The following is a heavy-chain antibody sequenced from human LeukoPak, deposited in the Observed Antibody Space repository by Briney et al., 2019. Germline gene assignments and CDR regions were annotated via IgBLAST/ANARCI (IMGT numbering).Heavy chain of an antibody. D-gene: IGHD2-2*02. CDR3: TTSRTNDCSSPSCYTDY. V-gene: IGHV4-39*01. CDR2: VYYTGST. CDR1: GASIYTSSSY. J-gene: IGHJ4*02. Sequence: SETLSLTCTVSGASIYTSSSYWGWFRQPPGKGLEWIASVYYTGSTYYSPSLKSRATISVDTSKNQFSLELNSVTAADTAVYYCTTSRTNDCSSPSCYTDYWGQGTLVTVSS.